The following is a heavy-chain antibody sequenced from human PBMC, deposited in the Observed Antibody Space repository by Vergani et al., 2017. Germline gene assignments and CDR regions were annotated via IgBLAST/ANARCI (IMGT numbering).Heavy chain of an antibody. CDR1: GGTFSSYA. D-gene: IGHD2-2*01. V-gene: IGHV1-69*06. CDR3: ARDPYIVVVPALYYYYGMDV. CDR2: IIPIFGTA. Sequence: QVQLVQSGAEVKKPGSSVKVSCKASGGTFSSYAISWVRQAPGQGLEWMGGIIPIFGTANYAQKFQGRVTITADKSTSTAYMELSSLRSEDTAVYYCARDPYIVVVPALYYYYGMDVWGQGTTVTVSS. J-gene: IGHJ6*02.